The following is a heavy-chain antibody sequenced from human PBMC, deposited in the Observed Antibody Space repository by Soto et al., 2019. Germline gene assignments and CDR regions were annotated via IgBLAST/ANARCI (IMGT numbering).Heavy chain of an antibody. J-gene: IGHJ4*02. Sequence: QVQLVQSGAEVKKPGSSVKVSCKASGGTFSSYTISWVRQAPGQGLEWMGRIIPILGIANYAQKFQGRVTITADKSTSTAYMELSSLRSGDTAVYYCAREQDYYGSGPFDYWGQGTLVTVSS. V-gene: IGHV1-69*08. D-gene: IGHD3-10*01. CDR1: GGTFSSYT. CDR2: IIPILGIA. CDR3: AREQDYYGSGPFDY.